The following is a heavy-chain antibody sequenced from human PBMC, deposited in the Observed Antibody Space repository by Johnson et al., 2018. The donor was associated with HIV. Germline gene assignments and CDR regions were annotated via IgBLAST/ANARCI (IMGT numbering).Heavy chain of an antibody. CDR3: AKSTQASIFRESGPYGAFDI. D-gene: IGHD3-3*02. J-gene: IGHJ3*02. CDR2: ISYDGSNK. Sequence: QMQLVESGGGLVQPGGSLRLSCAASGFTFSSYGMHWVRQAPGKGLEWVAVISYDGSNKYYADSVTGRFTISRDNSKNTLYLQMNSLRVEDTAVYYCAKSTQASIFRESGPYGAFDIWGQGTMVTVSS. CDR1: GFTFSSYG. V-gene: IGHV3-30*18.